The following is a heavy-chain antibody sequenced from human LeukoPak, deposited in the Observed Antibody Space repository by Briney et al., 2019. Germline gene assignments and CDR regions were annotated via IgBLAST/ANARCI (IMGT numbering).Heavy chain of an antibody. CDR1: GFTLSHYA. CDR3: ARDLYSGAWFPDF. D-gene: IGHD1-26*01. V-gene: IGHV3-30*01. J-gene: IGHJ4*02. Sequence: GRSLRLSCAASGFTLSHYAMHWIRQAPGKGLEWVAVISDDGSNKYYADSVRGRFNISRDNSKNTLYVQMNSLRLEDTAVYYCARDLYSGAWFPDFWGQGTLVTVSS. CDR2: ISDDGSNK.